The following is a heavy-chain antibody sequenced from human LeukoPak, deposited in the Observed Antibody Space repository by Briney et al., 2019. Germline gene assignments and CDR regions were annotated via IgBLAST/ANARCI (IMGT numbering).Heavy chain of an antibody. CDR1: GGSVSSSDYY. J-gene: IGHJ3*02. CDR2: IYYNGNT. CDR3: ARELAGSYYGHDAFDI. D-gene: IGHD1-26*01. V-gene: IGHV4-39*07. Sequence: SETLSLTCTVSGGSVSSSDYYWGWIHQPPRKGLEWIGSIYYNGNTFYNPSLKSRVTISVDRSKNQFSLKLSSVTAADTAVYYCARELAGSYYGHDAFDIWGQGTMVTVSS.